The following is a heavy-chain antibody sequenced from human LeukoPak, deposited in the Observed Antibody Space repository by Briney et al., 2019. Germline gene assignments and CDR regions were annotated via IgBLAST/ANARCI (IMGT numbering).Heavy chain of an antibody. CDR2: IYYSGTP. CDR1: GGSISSRTYY. D-gene: IGHD6-6*01. J-gene: IGHJ6*03. CDR3: ARDFSSSSTVYYYYYMDV. V-gene: IGHV4-39*07. Sequence: SETLSLTCTVSGGSISSRTYYWGWLRQPPGTGLEWLGTIYYSGTPYYNPSLKSRVTISLDTSKNQFSLKLSSVTAADTAIYYCARDFSSSSTVYYYYYMDVWGKGTTVTVSS.